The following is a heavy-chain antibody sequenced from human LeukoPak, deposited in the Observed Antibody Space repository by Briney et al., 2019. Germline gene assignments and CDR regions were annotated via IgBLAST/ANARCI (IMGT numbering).Heavy chain of an antibody. CDR2: ISGSGGST. J-gene: IGHJ4*02. Sequence: GGSLRLSCAASGFTFSSYAMSWVRQAPGKGLEWVSAISGSGGSTYYADSVKGRFTISRDNSKNTLYLQMNSLRAKDTAVYYCAKGKQQQLVPYDYWGQGTLVTVSS. CDR3: AKGKQQQLVPYDY. V-gene: IGHV3-23*01. CDR1: GFTFSSYA. D-gene: IGHD6-13*01.